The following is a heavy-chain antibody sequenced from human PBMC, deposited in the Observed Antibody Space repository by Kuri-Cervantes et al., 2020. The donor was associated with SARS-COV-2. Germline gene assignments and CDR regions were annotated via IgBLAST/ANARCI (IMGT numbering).Heavy chain of an antibody. V-gene: IGHV4-39*01. CDR1: GGSIRRGSYY. J-gene: IGHJ3*02. D-gene: IGHD3-22*01. Sequence: SETLSLTCTVSGGSIRRGSYYWAWIRQPPGKGLEWIGSISHSGRTHYNPSLESRVTKSVDSSKNQISLQLGSVTAADTAVYYCARQSGSDSIETFAFDIWGQGTVVTVSS. CDR2: ISHSGRT. CDR3: ARQSGSDSIETFAFDI.